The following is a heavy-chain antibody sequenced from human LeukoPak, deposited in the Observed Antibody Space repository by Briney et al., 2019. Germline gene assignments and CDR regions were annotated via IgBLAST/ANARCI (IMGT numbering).Heavy chain of an antibody. CDR3: AKGGSTSRVTTSRVVFGYYYYLDV. J-gene: IGHJ6*03. Sequence: GGSLRLSCAASGFTFSSHAMSWVRQAPGKGLEWVSSLSGSGGTTYHADSVKGRFSISRDNSKNTLYLQLNSLRAEDTAVYYCAKGGSTSRVTTSRVVFGYYYYLDVWGKGTPVTVSS. CDR2: LSGSGGTT. CDR1: GFTFSSHA. V-gene: IGHV3-23*01. D-gene: IGHD4-17*01.